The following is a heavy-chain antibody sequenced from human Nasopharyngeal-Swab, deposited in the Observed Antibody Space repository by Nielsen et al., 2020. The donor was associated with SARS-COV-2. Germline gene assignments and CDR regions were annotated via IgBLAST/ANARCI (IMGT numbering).Heavy chain of an antibody. Sequence: ASVKVSCKASGYTFTTHAMNWVRQAPGQGLEWMGWINTNTGSPRYAQGFTGRFVFSLDTSVSMAYLQIRSLKPEDTAVYFCARPSPYGDYSFDYWGQGTLVTVSS. CDR3: ARPSPYGDYSFDY. V-gene: IGHV7-4-1*04. J-gene: IGHJ4*02. CDR1: GYTFTTHA. D-gene: IGHD4-17*01. CDR2: INTNTGSP.